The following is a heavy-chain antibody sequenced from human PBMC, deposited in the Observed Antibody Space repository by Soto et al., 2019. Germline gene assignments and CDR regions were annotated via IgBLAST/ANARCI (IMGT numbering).Heavy chain of an antibody. D-gene: IGHD6-13*01. Sequence: PGGSLRLSCAASGFTFSSYGMHWVRQAPGKGLEWVAVISYDGSNKYYADSVKGRFTISRDNSNNTLYLQMNSLRAEDTAVYYCAKETYSSHVYYYGMDVWGQGTTVTVSS. CDR3: AKETYSSHVYYYGMDV. CDR2: ISYDGSNK. J-gene: IGHJ6*02. V-gene: IGHV3-30*18. CDR1: GFTFSSYG.